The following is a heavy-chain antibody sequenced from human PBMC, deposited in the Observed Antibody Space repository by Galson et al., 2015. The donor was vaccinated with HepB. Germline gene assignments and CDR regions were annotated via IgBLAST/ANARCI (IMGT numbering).Heavy chain of an antibody. J-gene: IGHJ4*02. CDR1: GFTFSSYW. CDR2: LNSDGSST. CDR3: ARGYCSGGSCSGGDY. V-gene: IGHV3-74*01. Sequence: SLRLSCAASGFTFSSYWMHWVRQAPGKGLVWVSRLNSDGSSTSYADSVKGRFTISRDNAKNTLYLQMNSLRAEDTAVYYCARGYCSGGSCSGGDYWGQGTLVTVSS. D-gene: IGHD2-15*01.